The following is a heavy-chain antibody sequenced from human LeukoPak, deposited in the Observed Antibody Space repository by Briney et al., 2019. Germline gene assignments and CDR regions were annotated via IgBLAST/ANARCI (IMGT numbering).Heavy chain of an antibody. CDR2: INPNSGGT. J-gene: IGHJ4*02. V-gene: IGHV1-2*02. CDR3: TRAYTGFEAFDY. D-gene: IGHD5-12*01. CDR1: GYTFIGYY. Sequence: ASVKVSCEASGYTFIGYYLHWVRQAPGQGLEWMGWINPNSGGTNYAQRFQVRVTMTRDTSISTAYMELSRLRSDDTAVYYCTRAYTGFEAFDYWGQGTLVTVSS.